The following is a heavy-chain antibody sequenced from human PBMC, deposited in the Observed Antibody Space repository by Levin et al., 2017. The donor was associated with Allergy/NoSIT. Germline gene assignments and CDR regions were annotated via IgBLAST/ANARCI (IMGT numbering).Heavy chain of an antibody. Sequence: GGSLRLSCAASGFTFSSYAMSWVRQAPGKGLEWVSGISDSGDTRYYADSVKGRFSISRDNSKNTMCLQMNSLRAEDTAVYYCAKSSSGWYRLAYWGQGILVTV. CDR2: ISDSGDTR. V-gene: IGHV3-23*01. J-gene: IGHJ4*02. D-gene: IGHD6-19*01. CDR1: GFTFSSYA. CDR3: AKSSSGWYRLAY.